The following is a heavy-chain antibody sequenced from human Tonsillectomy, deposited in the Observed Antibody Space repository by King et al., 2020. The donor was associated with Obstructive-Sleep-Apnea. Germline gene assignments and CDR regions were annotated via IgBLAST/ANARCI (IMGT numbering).Heavy chain of an antibody. CDR2: IYWNDDE. CDR1: GFSLSSSGVG. Sequence: TLKESGPTLLKPTQTLALTCTFSGFSLSSSGVGVGWIRQPPGQALECRALIYWNDDERYRPSLKRRLTITKETSKNQVVLTMTNMDPVDTATFYCARADMTTKISFDFWGRGTLVTVSS. CDR3: ARADMTTKISFDF. D-gene: IGHD5-24*01. V-gene: IGHV2-5*01. J-gene: IGHJ4*02.